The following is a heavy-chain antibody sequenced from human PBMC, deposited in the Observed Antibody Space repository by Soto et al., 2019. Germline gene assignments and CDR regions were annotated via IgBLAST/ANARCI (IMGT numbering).Heavy chain of an antibody. D-gene: IGHD5-18*01. V-gene: IGHV1-69*13. J-gene: IGHJ6*02. CDR3: ASPRGHSYGYYYYGMDV. CDR1: GGTFSSYA. CDR2: IIPIFGTA. Sequence: SVKVSCKASGGTFSSYAISWVRQAPGQGLEWMGGIIPIFGTANYAQKFQGRVTITADESTSTAYMELSSLRSEDTAVYYCASPRGHSYGYYYYGMDVWGQGTTVTVSS.